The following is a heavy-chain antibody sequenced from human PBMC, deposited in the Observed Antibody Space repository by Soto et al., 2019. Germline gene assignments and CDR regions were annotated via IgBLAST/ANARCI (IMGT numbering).Heavy chain of an antibody. CDR2: ISGSGGST. CDR3: GTGGGVSFYDGMGG. J-gene: IGHJ6*02. Sequence: EVPLLESGGGLVQPGGSLRLSCAASGFTFSSYAMSWVRQAPGKGLEWVSAISGSGGSTYYADSVKGRFTISRDNSKNTLYLQMNSLGAEDTAVYYCGTGGGVSFYDGMGGWGQGTTVTVSS. D-gene: IGHD3-16*01. V-gene: IGHV3-23*01. CDR1: GFTFSSYA.